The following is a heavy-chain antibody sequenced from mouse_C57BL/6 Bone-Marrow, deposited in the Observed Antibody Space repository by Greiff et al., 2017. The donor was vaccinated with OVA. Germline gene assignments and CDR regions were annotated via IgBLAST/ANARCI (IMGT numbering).Heavy chain of an antibody. V-gene: IGHV1-81*01. D-gene: IGHD2-3*01. Sequence: VQGVESGAELARPGASVKLSCKASGYTFTSYGISWVKQRTGQGLEWIGEIYPRSGNTYYNEKFKGKATLTADKSSSTAYMELRSLTSEDSAVYFCAREGGYLYAMDYGGQGTSVTVSS. CDR2: IYPRSGNT. J-gene: IGHJ4*01. CDR3: AREGGYLYAMDY. CDR1: GYTFTSYG.